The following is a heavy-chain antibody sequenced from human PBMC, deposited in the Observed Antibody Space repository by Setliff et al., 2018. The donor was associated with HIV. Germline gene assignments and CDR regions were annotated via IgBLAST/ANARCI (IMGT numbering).Heavy chain of an antibody. CDR3: ARDRSPTVAGTFGY. CDR1: GYSFSSYG. D-gene: IGHD6-19*01. Sequence: SVKVSCKAYGYSFSSYGLNWVRQAPGQGLEWLGWISAENGNTNYAQRFQGRVIMTTDTSTSTAYMELKSLRSDDTAVYFCARDRSPTVAGTFGYWGQGTLVTVSS. V-gene: IGHV1-18*01. J-gene: IGHJ4*02. CDR2: ISAENGNT.